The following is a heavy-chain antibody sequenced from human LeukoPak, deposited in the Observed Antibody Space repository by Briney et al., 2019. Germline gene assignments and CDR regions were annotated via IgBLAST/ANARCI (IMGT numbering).Heavy chain of an antibody. D-gene: IGHD3-22*01. J-gene: IGHJ4*02. CDR3: ARRAGDYSHPYDY. CDR2: IYTTGRT. Sequence: GGSLRLSCTVSGFTVSSNSMSWVRQAPGKGLEWVSFIYTTGRTHNSDSVKGRFTISRDSSKNTLYLQVNSLRAEDTAVYYCARRAGDYSHPYDYWGQGTLVTVSS. V-gene: IGHV3-53*01. CDR1: GFTVSSNS.